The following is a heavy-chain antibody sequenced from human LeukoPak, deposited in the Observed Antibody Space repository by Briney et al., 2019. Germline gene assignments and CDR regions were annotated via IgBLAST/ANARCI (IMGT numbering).Heavy chain of an antibody. D-gene: IGHD3-3*01. CDR2: ISSSGSTI. J-gene: IGHJ4*02. Sequence: GGSLRLSCAASGFTFSSYAMHWVRQAPGKGLEWVSYISSSGSTIYYADSVKGRFTISRENAKNSLYLQMNSLRAEDTAVYYCARDPYYDFWSDYWGQGTLVTVSS. CDR3: ARDPYYDFWSDY. V-gene: IGHV3-48*04. CDR1: GFTFSSYA.